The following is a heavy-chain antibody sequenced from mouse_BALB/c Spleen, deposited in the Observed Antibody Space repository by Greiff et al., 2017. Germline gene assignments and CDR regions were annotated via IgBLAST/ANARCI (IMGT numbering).Heavy chain of an antibody. D-gene: IGHD1-1*01. CDR1: GFSLTGYG. V-gene: IGHV2-2*02. CDR3: ARPSHYYGSSYGAMDY. CDR2: IWSGGST. Sequence: VMLVESGPGLVAPSQSLSITCTVSGFSLTGYGVHWVRQSPGKGLEWLGVIWSGGSTDYNAAFISRLSISKDNSKSQVFFKMNSLQANDTAIYYCARPSHYYGSSYGAMDYWGQGTSVTVSS. J-gene: IGHJ4*01.